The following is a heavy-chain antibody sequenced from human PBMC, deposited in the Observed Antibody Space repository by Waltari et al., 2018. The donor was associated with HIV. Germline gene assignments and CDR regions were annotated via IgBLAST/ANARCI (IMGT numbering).Heavy chain of an antibody. V-gene: IGHV4-34*01. J-gene: IGHJ4*02. D-gene: IGHD4-17*01. Sequence: QVQLQQWGARLLKPSETLSLTCAVYGGSFSGYSWSWIRQPPGKGLEWIGEINHSGSTNYNPSLKSRVTISVDTSKNQFSLKLRSVTAADAAVYYCASSDYGEYKWGQGALVTVSS. CDR1: GGSFSGYS. CDR2: INHSGST. CDR3: ASSDYGEYK.